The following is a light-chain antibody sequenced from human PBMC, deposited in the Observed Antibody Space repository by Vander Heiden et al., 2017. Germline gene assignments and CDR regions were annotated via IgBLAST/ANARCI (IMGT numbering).Light chain of an antibody. Sequence: QSVLTQPPLASGSPGQWVTLSCSGCSSNIGSNTVNWYQQLPGTAPKLLIYSNNQRPSGVPDRFSGSKSGTSASLAISGLQSEDEADYYCAAWDDSLNGYVFGTGTKVTVL. CDR3: AAWDDSLNGYV. CDR2: SNN. J-gene: IGLJ1*01. CDR1: SSNIGSNT. V-gene: IGLV1-44*01.